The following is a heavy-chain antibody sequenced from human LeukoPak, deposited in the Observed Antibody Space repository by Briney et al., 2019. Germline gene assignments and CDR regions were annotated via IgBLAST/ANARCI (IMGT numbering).Heavy chain of an antibody. D-gene: IGHD6-13*01. V-gene: IGHV1-46*01. CDR2: INPSGGST. CDR3: ARDRGSSWYEGVFDY. CDR1: GYTFTSYY. J-gene: IGHJ4*02. Sequence: ASVKVSCKASGYTFTSYYMHWVRQAPGQGLEWMGIINPSGGSTSYAQKFQGRVTMTRDTFTSTVYMELSSLRSEDTAVYYCARDRGSSWYEGVFDYWGQGTLVTVSS.